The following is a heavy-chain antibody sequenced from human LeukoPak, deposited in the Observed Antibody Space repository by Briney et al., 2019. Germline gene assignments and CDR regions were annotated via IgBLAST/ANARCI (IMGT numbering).Heavy chain of an antibody. Sequence: ASVKVSCKASGYTFTSYDINWVRQATGQGLEWMGWMNPNSGNTGYAQKFQGRVTMTRNTSISTAYTELSSLRSEDTAVYYCARGRMVRGVTWWFDPWGQGTLVTVSS. CDR2: MNPNSGNT. CDR3: ARGRMVRGVTWWFDP. V-gene: IGHV1-8*01. J-gene: IGHJ5*02. D-gene: IGHD3-10*01. CDR1: GYTFTSYD.